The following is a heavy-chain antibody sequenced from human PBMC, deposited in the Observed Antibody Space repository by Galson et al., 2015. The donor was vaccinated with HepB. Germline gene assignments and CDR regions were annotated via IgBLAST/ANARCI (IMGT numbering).Heavy chain of an antibody. Sequence: SLRLSCAASGFTFSSYAMNWVRQAPGKGLEWVSVISGYGGTTYYADSVKGRFTISRDNSKNTLYLQMNSLRAEDTAVYYCAKDGSVVPAAIRWPYWGQGTLVTVSS. CDR1: GFTFSSYA. J-gene: IGHJ4*02. V-gene: IGHV3-23*01. D-gene: IGHD2-2*01. CDR2: ISGYGGTT. CDR3: AKDGSVVPAAIRWPY.